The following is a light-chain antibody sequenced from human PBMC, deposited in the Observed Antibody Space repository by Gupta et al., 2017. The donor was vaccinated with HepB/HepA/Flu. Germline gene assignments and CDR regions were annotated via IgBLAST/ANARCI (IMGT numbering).Light chain of an antibody. CDR2: GVS. Sequence: EIVLTQSPATLSLSPGERATLSCRASQSVPTNFLAWYQQKPGQAPRLLIYGVSSSATGFTDRFSGSGYGTDFTLTSSRLEPEDFAVYCWQQDCNSHTFGGGTKVEIK. CDR3: QQDCNSHT. V-gene: IGKV3D-20*02. CDR1: QSVPTNF. J-gene: IGKJ4*01.